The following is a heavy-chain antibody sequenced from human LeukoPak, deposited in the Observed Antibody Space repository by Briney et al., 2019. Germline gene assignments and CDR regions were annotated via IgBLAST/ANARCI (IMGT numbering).Heavy chain of an antibody. CDR3: ARETPVRPFDY. CDR2: IYTSGST. V-gene: IGHV4-4*07. Sequence: PSETLSLTCTVSGGSTSSYYWSWIRQPAGKGLEWIGRIYTSGSTNYNPSLKSRVTISVDKSKNQFSLKLSSVTAADTAVYYCARETPVRPFDYWGQGTLVTISS. CDR1: GGSTSSYY. D-gene: IGHD2-8*01. J-gene: IGHJ4*02.